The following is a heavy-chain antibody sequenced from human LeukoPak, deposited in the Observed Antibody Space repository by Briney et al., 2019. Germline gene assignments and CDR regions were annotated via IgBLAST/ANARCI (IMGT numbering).Heavy chain of an antibody. CDR3: ARGYRIAAAAPLY. D-gene: IGHD6-13*01. V-gene: IGHV4-34*01. CDR1: GGSFSGYY. CDR2: INHSGST. J-gene: IGHJ4*02. Sequence: SETLSLTCAVYGGSFSGYYWSWIRQPPGKGLEWIGEINHSGSTNYNPSLKSRVTISVDTSKNQFSLKLSSVTAADTAVYHCARGYRIAAAAPLYWGQGTLVTVSS.